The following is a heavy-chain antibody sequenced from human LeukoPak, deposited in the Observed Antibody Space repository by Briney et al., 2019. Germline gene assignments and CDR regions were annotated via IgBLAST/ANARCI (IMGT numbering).Heavy chain of an antibody. D-gene: IGHD2-2*01. V-gene: IGHV3-23*01. CDR3: AGPMGPAAIFGFDY. Sequence: PGGSLRLSCAASGMPFSSDAMSWVRQAPGKGLEWVSAINGGTTLYADSVKGRFTISRDNAKNSLYLQMNSLRAEDTAVYYCAGPMGPAAIFGFDYWGQGTLVTVSS. CDR2: INGGTT. J-gene: IGHJ4*02. CDR1: GMPFSSDA.